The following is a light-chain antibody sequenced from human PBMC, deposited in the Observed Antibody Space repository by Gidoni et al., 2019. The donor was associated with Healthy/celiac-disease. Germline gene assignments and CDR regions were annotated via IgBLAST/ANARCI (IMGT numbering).Light chain of an antibody. V-gene: IGKV1-39*01. CDR3: QRSYSTPRT. CDR2: AAS. CDR1: QSISSY. J-gene: IGKJ1*01. Sequence: DIQMTQSPSSLSASVGDRVTITCRASQSISSYLNWYQQKPGKAPKLLIYAASSLQSGVPSRFSGSGAGTDFTLTISSLQPEDFATYYCQRSYSTPRTFXXXTKVEIK.